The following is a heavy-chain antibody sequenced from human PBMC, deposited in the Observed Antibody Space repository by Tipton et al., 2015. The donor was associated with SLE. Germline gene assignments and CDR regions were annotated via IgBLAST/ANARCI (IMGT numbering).Heavy chain of an antibody. J-gene: IGHJ6*02. V-gene: IGHV3-30*04. CDR2: ISYDGSNK. Sequence: SLRLSCAASGFTFSSYAMHWVRQAPGKGLEWVAVISYDGSNKYYADSVKGRFTIPRDNSKNTLYLQMNSLRAEDTAVYYCARDLVGILLYGMDVWGQGTTVTVSS. D-gene: IGHD2-15*01. CDR1: GFTFSSYA. CDR3: ARDLVGILLYGMDV.